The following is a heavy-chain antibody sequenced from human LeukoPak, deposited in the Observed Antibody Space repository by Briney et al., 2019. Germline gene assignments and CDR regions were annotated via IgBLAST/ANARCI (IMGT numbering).Heavy chain of an antibody. CDR1: GFTFSSYS. D-gene: IGHD2-2*02. CDR2: IWYDGSNK. CDR3: AATGLGYCSSTSCYTPGYYYYGMDV. J-gene: IGHJ6*02. V-gene: IGHV3-33*08. Sequence: GGSLRLSCSASGFTFSSYSMNWVRQAPGKGLEWVAVIWYDGSNKYYADSVRGRFTISRDNSKNTLYLQMNSLRAEDTAVYYCAATGLGYCSSTSCYTPGYYYYGMDVWGQGTTVTVSS.